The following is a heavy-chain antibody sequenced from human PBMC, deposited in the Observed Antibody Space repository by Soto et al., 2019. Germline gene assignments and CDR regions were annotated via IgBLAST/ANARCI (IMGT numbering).Heavy chain of an antibody. CDR2: ISSSSSYI. CDR1: GFTFSSYS. D-gene: IGHD6-13*01. Sequence: GGSLRLSCAASGFTFSSYSMNWVRQAPGKGLEWVSPISSSSSYIYYADSVKGRFTISRDNAKNSLYLQMNSLRADDTAVYYCARDTAAAAPYYYYGMDVWGQGTTVTVSS. J-gene: IGHJ6*02. CDR3: ARDTAAAAPYYYYGMDV. V-gene: IGHV3-21*01.